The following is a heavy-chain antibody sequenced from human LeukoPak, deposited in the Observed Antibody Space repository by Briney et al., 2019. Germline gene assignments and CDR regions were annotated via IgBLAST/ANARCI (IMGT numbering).Heavy chain of an antibody. Sequence: GESLKTSCKGSGYSFTTYWLGWVRQMPGRGLEWMVIIYPGDSDTRYSPSFQGQVTISADKSISTAYLQWSSLKASDTAMYYCARQFRDSSGYYSYYFDYWGQGTLVTVSS. J-gene: IGHJ4*02. D-gene: IGHD3-22*01. CDR3: ARQFRDSSGYYSYYFDY. CDR2: IYPGDSDT. V-gene: IGHV5-51*01. CDR1: GYSFTTYW.